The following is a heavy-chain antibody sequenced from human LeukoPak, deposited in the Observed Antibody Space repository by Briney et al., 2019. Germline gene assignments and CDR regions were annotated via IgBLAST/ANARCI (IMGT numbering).Heavy chain of an antibody. V-gene: IGHV5-10-1*01. CDR3: ARPYYYDSSGSDY. CDR1: GYSFTNYW. D-gene: IGHD3-22*01. CDR2: IDPSDSYT. J-gene: IGHJ4*02. Sequence: GESLKISCKGSGYSFTNYWISWVRQMPGKGLEWMGRIDPSDSYTNYSPSFQGHVTISADKSISTAYLQWSSLKASDTAMYYCARPYYYDSSGSDYWGQGTLVTVSS.